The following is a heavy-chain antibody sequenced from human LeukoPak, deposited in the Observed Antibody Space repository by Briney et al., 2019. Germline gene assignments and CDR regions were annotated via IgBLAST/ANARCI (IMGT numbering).Heavy chain of an antibody. D-gene: IGHD2-2*01. CDR3: AKDLGGSATTV. Sequence: GGSLRLSGGASGFTFEDHVMHWVRQAPGKGLEWVSSISWSGDRMGYADAVKGRFTISRDNAKNSLFLQMNSLRVEDTALYYCAKDLGGSATTVWGQGTLVTVSS. V-gene: IGHV3-9*01. CDR1: GFTFEDHV. J-gene: IGHJ4*02. CDR2: ISWSGDRM.